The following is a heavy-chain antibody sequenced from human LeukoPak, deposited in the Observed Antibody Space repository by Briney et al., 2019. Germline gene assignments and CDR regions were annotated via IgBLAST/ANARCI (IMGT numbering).Heavy chain of an antibody. D-gene: IGHD2-21*02. CDR2: VSMDGRSK. CDR1: GFTFSAYS. V-gene: IGHV3-48*01. CDR3: ARDHSVLVAAIGPAPAFDV. Sequence: GPSRRLSCAPAGFTFSAYSPNCVRHAPRKGMEWVALVSMDGRSKTHAPSRDDRLTLSRANARNALFIQINSLGVEDTAVYYCARDHSVLVAAIGPAPAFDVWGDGTMVIVSP. J-gene: IGHJ3*01.